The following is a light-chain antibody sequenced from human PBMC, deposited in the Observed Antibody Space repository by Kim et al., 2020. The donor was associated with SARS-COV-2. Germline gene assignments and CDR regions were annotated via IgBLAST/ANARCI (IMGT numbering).Light chain of an antibody. CDR3: QHSFSSTPT. Sequence: ASVGERVTITCRASQNIRSYLNWYQQEPGKATNLLMHGASNLQSGAPSRFSGSGSGTGFTLTISSLQPEDFATYYCQHSFSSTPTFGQGTKVDIK. V-gene: IGKV1-39*01. CDR1: QNIRSY. CDR2: GAS. J-gene: IGKJ1*01.